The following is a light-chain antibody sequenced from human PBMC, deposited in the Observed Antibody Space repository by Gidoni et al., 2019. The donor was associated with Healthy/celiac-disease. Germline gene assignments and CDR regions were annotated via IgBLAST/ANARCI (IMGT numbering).Light chain of an antibody. J-gene: IGKJ4*01. CDR1: KSVSSN. CDR2: GAS. V-gene: IGKV3-15*01. Sequence: EIVMTQSPSTQSVAPGERASLSCRASKSVSSNLAWYQQKPGQAPRLLIYGASTRATGIPARFSGSGSETEFALTISSLLSEDFAVYYCQQYNNWPPLTFGGGTKVEIK. CDR3: QQYNNWPPLT.